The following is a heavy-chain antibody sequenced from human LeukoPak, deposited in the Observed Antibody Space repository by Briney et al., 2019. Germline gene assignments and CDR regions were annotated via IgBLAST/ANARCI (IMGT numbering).Heavy chain of an antibody. V-gene: IGHV3-30*18. Sequence: GGSLRLSCAASGFTFSSYGMHWVRQAPGKGLEWVAVISYDGSNKYYADSVKGRFTISRDNSKNTLYLQMNSLRAEDTALYYCAKEIAVAGLGYWGQGTLVTVSS. J-gene: IGHJ4*02. D-gene: IGHD6-19*01. CDR2: ISYDGSNK. CDR3: AKEIAVAGLGY. CDR1: GFTFSSYG.